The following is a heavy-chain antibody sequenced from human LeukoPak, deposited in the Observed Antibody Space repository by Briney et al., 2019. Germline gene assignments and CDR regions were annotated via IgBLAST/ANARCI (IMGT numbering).Heavy chain of an antibody. J-gene: IGHJ4*02. Sequence: ASVKVSCKASGYTFTGYFMHWVRQAPGQGLEWMGRINPNSGDTNYAQNFQGRVTMTRDTSISKAYMELSRLRSDDTAVYYCARDLSSTSNWELDYWGQGTLVTVSS. D-gene: IGHD7-27*01. CDR1: GYTFTGYF. V-gene: IGHV1-2*06. CDR2: INPNSGDT. CDR3: ARDLSSTSNWELDY.